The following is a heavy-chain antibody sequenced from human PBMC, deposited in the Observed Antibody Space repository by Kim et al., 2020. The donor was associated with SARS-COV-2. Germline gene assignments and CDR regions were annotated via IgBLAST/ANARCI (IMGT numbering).Heavy chain of an antibody. CDR1: GFTFSSYG. CDR2: ISYDGSNK. CDR3: AKDIGTAVNTDFDY. Sequence: LSLTCAASGFTFSSYGMHWVRQAPGKGLEWVAVISYDGSNKYYADSVKGRFTISRDNSKNTLYLQMNSLRAEDTAVYYCAKDIGTAVNTDFDYWGQGTLVTVSS. D-gene: IGHD1-1*01. V-gene: IGHV3-30*18. J-gene: IGHJ4*02.